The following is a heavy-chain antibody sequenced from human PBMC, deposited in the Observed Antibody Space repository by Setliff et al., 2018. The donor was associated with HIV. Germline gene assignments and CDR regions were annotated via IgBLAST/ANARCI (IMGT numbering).Heavy chain of an antibody. CDR2: IFYSGTT. Sequence: SETLSLTCTVSDVSISAYYWSWVRQPPGKGLEWIGYIFYSGTTNYSPSLNSRATISVDTSKNSFSLRLSSVTAADTAVYYCARVNALIRAPFDYWGQGALVTVSS. V-gene: IGHV4-59*01. J-gene: IGHJ4*02. CDR1: DVSISAYY. CDR3: ARVNALIRAPFDY.